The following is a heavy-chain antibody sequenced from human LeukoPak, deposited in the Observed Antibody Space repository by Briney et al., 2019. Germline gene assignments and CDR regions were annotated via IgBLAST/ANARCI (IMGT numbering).Heavy chain of an antibody. CDR1: GGSISSGDRY. CDR3: ARDSYSYGYGGFDY. D-gene: IGHD5-18*01. CDR2: IYSTGKT. Sequence: PSQTLSLTCTVSGGSISSGDRYWSWIRQSPGKGLEWIGYIYSTGKTYYNPSLKSRAIISVNTSKNQFSLELNSVTAADTAVYYFARDSYSYGYGGFDYWGQGILVTVSS. V-gene: IGHV4-30-4*01. J-gene: IGHJ4*02.